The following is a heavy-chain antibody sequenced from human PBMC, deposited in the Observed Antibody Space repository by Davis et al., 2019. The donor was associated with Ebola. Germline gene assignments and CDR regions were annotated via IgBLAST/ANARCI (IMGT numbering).Heavy chain of an antibody. CDR1: GITFSRYS. D-gene: IGHD3-3*01. CDR3: ARWSILGQ. Sequence: PGGSLRLSCAASGITFSRYSMNWVRQAPGKGLEWVAFISSGSFTIHYADSVKGRFTISRDNAKNSLFLQMNSLRDEDTAVYYCARWSILGQWGQGTLVTVSS. CDR2: ISSGSFTI. J-gene: IGHJ4*02. V-gene: IGHV3-48*02.